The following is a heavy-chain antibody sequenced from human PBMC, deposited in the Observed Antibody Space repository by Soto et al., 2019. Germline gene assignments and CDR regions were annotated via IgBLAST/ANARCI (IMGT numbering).Heavy chain of an antibody. D-gene: IGHD3-16*01. Sequence: GGSLRLSCAASGFTFSDYGMHWVRQAPGKGLEWVAVIGFDGNNKDYADSVKGRFTISRDNSKNTLYLQMNSLRAEDTAVYYCATDQRRMIIHLFDHWGQGTLVTVSS. V-gene: IGHV3-33*01. CDR2: IGFDGNNK. CDR1: GFTFSDYG. CDR3: ATDQRRMIIHLFDH. J-gene: IGHJ4*02.